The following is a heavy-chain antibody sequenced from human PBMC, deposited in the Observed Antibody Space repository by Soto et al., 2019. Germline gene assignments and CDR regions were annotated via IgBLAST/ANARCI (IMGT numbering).Heavy chain of an antibody. J-gene: IGHJ4*02. CDR3: ARGSPHRGGYDLPDY. CDR1: GGTFSSYA. D-gene: IGHD5-12*01. Sequence: ASVKVSCKASGGTFSSYAISWVRQAPGQGLEWMGGIIPIFGTANYAQKFQGRVTITADESTSTAYMELSSLRSEDTAVYYCARGSPHRGGYDLPDYWGQGTLVTVSS. CDR2: IIPIFGTA. V-gene: IGHV1-69*13.